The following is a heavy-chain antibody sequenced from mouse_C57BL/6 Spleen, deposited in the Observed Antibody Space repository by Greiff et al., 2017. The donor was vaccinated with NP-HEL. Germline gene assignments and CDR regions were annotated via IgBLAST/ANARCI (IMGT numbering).Heavy chain of an antibody. V-gene: IGHV14-4*01. CDR3: TTPITTVRYFDV. J-gene: IGHJ1*03. CDR1: GFNIKDDY. Sequence: VQLQQSGAELVRPGASVKLSCTASGFNIKDDYMHWVKQRPEQALEWIGWIDPENGDTEYASKFQGKATITADTASNTAYLQLSSLTSEDTAVYYCTTPITTVRYFDVWGTGTTVTVSS. D-gene: IGHD1-1*01. CDR2: IDPENGDT.